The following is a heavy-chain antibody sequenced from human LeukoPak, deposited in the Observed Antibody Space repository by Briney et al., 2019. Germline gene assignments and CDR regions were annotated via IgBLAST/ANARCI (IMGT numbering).Heavy chain of an antibody. CDR1: GYTSSSNA. CDR2: IDTNTGNP. D-gene: IGHD3-22*01. CDR3: ARGYDSSGYFSD. J-gene: IGHJ4*02. Sequence: ASVKVSCKASGYTSSSNAINWVRQAPGQGLEWMGWIDTNTGNPTYAQGFTGQFVFSLDTSVSTAYLQISSLKAEDTAEYFCARGYDSSGYFSDWGQGTLVTVSS. V-gene: IGHV7-4-1*02.